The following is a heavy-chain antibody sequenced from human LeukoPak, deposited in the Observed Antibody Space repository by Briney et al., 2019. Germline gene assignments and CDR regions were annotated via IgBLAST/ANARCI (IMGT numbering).Heavy chain of an antibody. V-gene: IGHV3-21*01. CDR3: AREADYYDSSGYYRGYYFDY. CDR1: GFTFSSYS. CDR2: ISSSSSYI. D-gene: IGHD3-22*01. J-gene: IGHJ4*02. Sequence: GGSLRLSCAASGFTFSSYSMNWVRHAPGKGLEWVSSISSSSSYIYYADSVKGRFTISRDNAKNSLYLQMNSLRAEDTAVYYCAREADYYDSSGYYRGYYFDYWGQGTLVTVSS.